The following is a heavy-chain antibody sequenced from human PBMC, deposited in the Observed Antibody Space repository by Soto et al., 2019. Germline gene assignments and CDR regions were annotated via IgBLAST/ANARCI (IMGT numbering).Heavy chain of an antibody. CDR3: AKDAGGGGNILTGYHVDEAGWVDP. CDR1: GFIFDDYA. V-gene: IGHV3-9*01. CDR2: ISWNSGGI. J-gene: IGHJ5*02. D-gene: IGHD3-9*01. Sequence: DVQLVESGGGLVQPGRSLRLSCAASGFIFDDYAMHWVRQAPGKGLEWVSGISWNSGGIGYADSVKGRFTISRDNAKNSLYLQMNSLRTEDTAVYYCAKDAGGGGNILTGYHVDEAGWVDPWGQGTLVTVSS.